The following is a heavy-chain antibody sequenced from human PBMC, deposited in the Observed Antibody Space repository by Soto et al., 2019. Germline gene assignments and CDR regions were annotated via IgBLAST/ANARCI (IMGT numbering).Heavy chain of an antibody. Sequence: SETLSLTCTVSGGSISSSNYYWGWIRQPPGKGLEWIGSIYYGGSTYYNPSLKSRVTISVDTSKNQFSLKLSSVTAADTAVYYCASQEVGGSYVYTFDPWAQGNLVTVSS. V-gene: IGHV4-39*01. D-gene: IGHD1-26*01. CDR2: IYYGGST. J-gene: IGHJ5*02. CDR1: GGSISSSNYY. CDR3: ASQEVGGSYVYTFDP.